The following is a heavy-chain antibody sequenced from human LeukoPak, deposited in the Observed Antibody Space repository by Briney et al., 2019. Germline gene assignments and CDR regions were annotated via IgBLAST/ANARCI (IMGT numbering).Heavy chain of an antibody. CDR2: ISSSSTYT. CDR1: GFTFSDYY. CDR3: ARSYSGSYSDY. Sequence: GGSLRLSCEASGFTFSDYYMSWIRQAPGKGLEWVSYISSSSTYTNYADSVKGRFTISRDNAKNSLYLQMNSLRAEDTAVFYCARSYSGSYSDYWGQGTLVTVSS. D-gene: IGHD1-26*01. J-gene: IGHJ4*02. V-gene: IGHV3-11*03.